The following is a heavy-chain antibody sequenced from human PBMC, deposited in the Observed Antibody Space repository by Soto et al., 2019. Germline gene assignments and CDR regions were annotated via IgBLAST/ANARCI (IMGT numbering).Heavy chain of an antibody. Sequence: PXESLKISRKGSGDSFASYGVVWVRQMPGKGLEWMGIIYPGDSDTRYSPSLQGQVTISADKSISTAYLQWSSLKASDTAMYYCARQSKSYSYGYELSDWGQGTLVTVPS. CDR1: GDSFASYG. CDR2: IYPGDSDT. V-gene: IGHV5-51*01. CDR3: ARQSKSYSYGYELSD. D-gene: IGHD5-18*01. J-gene: IGHJ4*02.